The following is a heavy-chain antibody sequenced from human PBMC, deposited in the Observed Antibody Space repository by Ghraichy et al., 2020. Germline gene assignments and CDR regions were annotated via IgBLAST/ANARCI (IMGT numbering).Heavy chain of an antibody. CDR2: INTDGSTT. J-gene: IGHJ2*01. V-gene: IGHV3-74*01. CDR1: GFTFTSHW. CDR3: ARARRILTTRTRYFDL. Sequence: GESLNISSEVSGFTFTSHWMHWVRQAPGKGLVWVSRINTDGSTTNYADSVKGRFTISRDNDKNTVYLQMNSLRAEDTAVYYCARARRILTTRTRYFDLWGRGTLIT. D-gene: IGHD1-14*01.